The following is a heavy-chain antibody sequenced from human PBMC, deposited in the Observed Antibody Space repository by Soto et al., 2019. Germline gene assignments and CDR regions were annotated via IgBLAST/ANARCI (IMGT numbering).Heavy chain of an antibody. D-gene: IGHD3-10*01. V-gene: IGHV3-21*01. CDR2: ISSGSNYI. J-gene: IGHJ4*02. CDR1: GFTFRSYA. Sequence: PAGPLRLSCAATGFTFRSYAKSWVRQAPAKGLEWVSSISSGSNYIYYADSVKGRFTISRDNAKNSLYLQMNTLRAEATAVYYCANLEGTSAEYWGPGTLVTVSA. CDR3: ANLEGTSAEY.